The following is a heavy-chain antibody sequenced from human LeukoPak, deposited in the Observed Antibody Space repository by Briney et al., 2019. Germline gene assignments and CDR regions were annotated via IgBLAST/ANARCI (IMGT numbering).Heavy chain of an antibody. J-gene: IGHJ6*02. V-gene: IGHV3-48*04. CDR1: GFTFSSYS. CDR3: AFSGATVTGTDYYGMDV. Sequence: PGGSLRLSCAASGFTFSSYSMNWVRQAPGKGLEWVSYISSSSSTIYYADSVEGRFTISRDNAKNSLYLQMNSLRAEDTALYYCAFSGATVTGTDYYGMDVWGQGTTVTVSS. CDR2: ISSSSSTI. D-gene: IGHD5-12*01.